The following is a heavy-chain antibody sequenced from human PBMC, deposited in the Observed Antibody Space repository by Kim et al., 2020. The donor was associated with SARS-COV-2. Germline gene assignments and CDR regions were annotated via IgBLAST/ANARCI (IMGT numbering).Heavy chain of an antibody. CDR3: ARGAHYYDSSGYYPSYYY. V-gene: IGHV4-34*01. Sequence: SETLSLTCAVYGGSFSGYYWSWIRQPPGKGLEWIGEINHSGSTNYNPSLKSRVTLSVDTSKNPFSLKLSSVTAADTAVYYCARGAHYYDSSGYYPSYYY. CDR1: GGSFSGYY. J-gene: IGHJ6*01. CDR2: INHSGST. D-gene: IGHD3-22*01.